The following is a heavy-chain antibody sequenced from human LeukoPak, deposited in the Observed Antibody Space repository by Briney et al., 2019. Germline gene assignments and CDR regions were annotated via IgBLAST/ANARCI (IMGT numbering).Heavy chain of an antibody. CDR3: ARDFGNYYDSSGYFGY. D-gene: IGHD3-22*01. J-gene: IGHJ4*02. Sequence: GGSLRLSCAASGFTFSSYSMNWVRQAPGKGLEWVSSISSSSYIYYADSVKGRFTISRDNAKNSLYLQMNSLRAEDTAVYYCARDFGNYYDSSGYFGYWGQGTLVTVSS. CDR2: ISSSSYI. CDR1: GFTFSSYS. V-gene: IGHV3-21*01.